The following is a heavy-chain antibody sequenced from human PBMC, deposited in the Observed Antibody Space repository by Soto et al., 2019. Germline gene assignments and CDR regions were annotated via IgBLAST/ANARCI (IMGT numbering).Heavy chain of an antibody. CDR3: ARVGGGTKVTLHYFDN. J-gene: IGHJ4*02. V-gene: IGHV1-69*12. CDR1: GETFSSYA. D-gene: IGHD4-17*01. CDR2: IIPIFGTT. Sequence: QGQLVQSGAEVKKPGSSVKVSCKASGETFSSYAISWVRQAPGQRLEWMGGIIPIFGTTSYAQNFLGRATITADESTSTAYMELSSLRSEDTAVYYCARVGGGTKVTLHYFDNWGQGTLVTVSP.